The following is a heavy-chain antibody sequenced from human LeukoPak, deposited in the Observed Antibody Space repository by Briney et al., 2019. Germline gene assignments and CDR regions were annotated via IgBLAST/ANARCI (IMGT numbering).Heavy chain of an antibody. D-gene: IGHD1-26*01. V-gene: IGHV3-48*01. J-gene: IGHJ4*02. CDR1: DLSFSDYT. Sequence: GGSLRLSCAASDLSFSDYTMNWVRQAPGKGLEWVSYITSRSDIIDYADSVKGRFTISRDNAKNSLYLQMNSLRAEDTAVYYCASFPWDLRPTWGQGTLVSVAS. CDR2: ITSRSDII. CDR3: ASFPWDLRPT.